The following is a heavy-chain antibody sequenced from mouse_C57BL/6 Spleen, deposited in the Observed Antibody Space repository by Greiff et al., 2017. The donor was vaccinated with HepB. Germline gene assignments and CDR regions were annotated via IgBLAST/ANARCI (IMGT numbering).Heavy chain of an antibody. CDR1: GYTFTSYW. CDR2: IYPGNSDT. Sequence: EVQLQQSGTVLARPGASVKMSCKTSGYTFTSYWMHWVKQRPGQGLEWIGAIYPGNSDTSYNQKFKGKAKLTAVTSASTAYMELSSLTNDDSAVYYCTSSYGSSYYAMDYWGQGTSVTVSS. D-gene: IGHD1-1*01. V-gene: IGHV1-5*01. J-gene: IGHJ4*01. CDR3: TSSYGSSYYAMDY.